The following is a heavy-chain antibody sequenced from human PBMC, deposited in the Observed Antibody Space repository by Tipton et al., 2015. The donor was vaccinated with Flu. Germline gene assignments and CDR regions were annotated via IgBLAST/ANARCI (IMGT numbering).Heavy chain of an antibody. CDR2: IYHSRST. V-gene: IGHV4-38-2*01. J-gene: IGHJ4*02. D-gene: IGHD1-26*01. Sequence: LRLSCAVSGYSISSGYYWGWIRQPPGKGLEWIGRIYHSRSTYYNPSLKSRVTISVDTSKNQFPLKLSSVTAADTAVYYCARQLSVGATSGFDYWGQGTLVTVSS. CDR1: GYSISSGYY. CDR3: ARQLSVGATSGFDY.